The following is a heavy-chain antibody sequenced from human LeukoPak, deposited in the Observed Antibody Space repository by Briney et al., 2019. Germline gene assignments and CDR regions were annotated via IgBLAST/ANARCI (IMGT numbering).Heavy chain of an antibody. D-gene: IGHD6-13*01. CDR2: INPKSGVT. CDR1: GYMFTGYY. J-gene: IGHJ4*02. V-gene: IGHV1-2*02. CDR3: ARGGSGYSSSWYEEAGDY. Sequence: ASVKVSCKASGYMFTGYYMHWVRQAPGQGFEWMGWINPKSGVTNYTQNFQGRVTLTWDTSISTAYMELSRLTSDDTAVYYCARGGSGYSSSWYEEAGDYWGQGTLVTVSS.